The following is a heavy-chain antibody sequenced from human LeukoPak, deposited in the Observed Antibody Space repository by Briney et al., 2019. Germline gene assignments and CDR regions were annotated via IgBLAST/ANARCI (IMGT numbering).Heavy chain of an antibody. CDR2: INHSGST. Sequence: PSETLSLTCAVYGGSFSGYYWSWIRQPPGKGLEWIGEINHSGSTNYNPSLKSRVTISVDTSKNQFSLKLSSVTAADTAVYYCARVRSITIFGVAPYYYYGMDVWGQGTTVTVSS. V-gene: IGHV4-34*01. J-gene: IGHJ6*02. D-gene: IGHD3-3*01. CDR3: ARVRSITIFGVAPYYYYGMDV. CDR1: GGSFSGYY.